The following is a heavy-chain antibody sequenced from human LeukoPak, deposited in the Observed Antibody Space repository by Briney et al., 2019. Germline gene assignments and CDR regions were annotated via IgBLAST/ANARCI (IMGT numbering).Heavy chain of an antibody. V-gene: IGHV3-15*01. CDR1: GFTFSNAW. J-gene: IGHJ4*02. CDR3: TTDLAGGWYPRGCHY. CDR2: IKSKTDGGTT. D-gene: IGHD6-19*01. Sequence: SGGSLRLSCAASGFTFSNAWMSWVRQAPGKGLEWVGRIKSKTDGGTTDYAAPMKGRFTISRGDSKNTLYLQMNSLKTEDTAEYYCTTDLAGGWYPRGCHYWGQGTLVTVSS.